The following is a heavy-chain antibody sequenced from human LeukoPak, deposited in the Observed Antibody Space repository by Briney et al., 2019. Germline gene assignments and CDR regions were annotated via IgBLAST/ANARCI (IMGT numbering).Heavy chain of an antibody. J-gene: IGHJ4*02. CDR3: ARANFLYCSSTTCLFDY. Sequence: ASVKVSCKASGYTFTDYYMHWVRQAPGQGLEWMGCINPNDGDTNYAQKFKGRVTITRDTSISTAHMEVSRLRSDDTAVYYCARANFLYCSSTTCLFDYWGQGTLVTVSS. CDR1: GYTFTDYY. D-gene: IGHD2-2*01. V-gene: IGHV1-2*02. CDR2: INPNDGDT.